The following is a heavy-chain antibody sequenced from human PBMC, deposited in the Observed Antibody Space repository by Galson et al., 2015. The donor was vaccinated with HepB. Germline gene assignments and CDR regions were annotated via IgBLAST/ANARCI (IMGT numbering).Heavy chain of an antibody. CDR2: LTGSGVST. V-gene: IGHV3-23*01. J-gene: IGHJ3*02. CDR3: AKVRPATGFALDI. D-gene: IGHD1-26*01. Sequence: SCAASGFIFNNYAMNWVRQAPGKGLEWVSGLTGSGVSTYYADSVKGRFTISRDNSKNTLYLQMNSLRAEDTAVYYCAKVRPATGFALDIWGQGTIVTVSS. CDR1: GFIFNNYA.